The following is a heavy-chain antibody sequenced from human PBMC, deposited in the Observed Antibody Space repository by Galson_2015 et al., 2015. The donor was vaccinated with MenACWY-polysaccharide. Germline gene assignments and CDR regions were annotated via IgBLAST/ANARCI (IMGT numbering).Heavy chain of an antibody. CDR2: LNSGATNT. J-gene: IGHJ3*02. CDR1: GLTFSSYA. D-gene: IGHD6-19*01. V-gene: IGHV3-23*01. Sequence: SLRLSCAASGLTFSSYAMGWVRQAPGKGPEWVSGLNSGATNTYYADSVRGRFTISRDNSKNTLYLEMNSLRAEDTAVYYCARESSRIVFHAFDIWGQGTMVTVSS. CDR3: ARESSRIVFHAFDI.